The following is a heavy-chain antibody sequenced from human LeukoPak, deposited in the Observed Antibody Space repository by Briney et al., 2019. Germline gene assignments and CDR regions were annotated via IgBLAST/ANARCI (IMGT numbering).Heavy chain of an antibody. Sequence: SETLSLTCTVSGGSISSYYWSWIRQPPGEGLEWIGYIYYSGSTNYNPSLKSRVTISVDTSKNQFSLKLSSVTAADTAVYYCARDSGTGTTYYAFDIWGQGTMVTVSS. J-gene: IGHJ3*02. V-gene: IGHV4-59*01. CDR3: ARDSGTGTTYYAFDI. D-gene: IGHD1-7*01. CDR1: GGSISSYY. CDR2: IYYSGST.